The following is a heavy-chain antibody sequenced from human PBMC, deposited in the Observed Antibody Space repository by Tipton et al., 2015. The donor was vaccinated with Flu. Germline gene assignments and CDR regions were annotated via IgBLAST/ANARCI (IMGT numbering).Heavy chain of an antibody. CDR1: GFDFSDYW. V-gene: IGHV3-7*01. CDR3: VQLKFL. J-gene: IGHJ4*02. CDR2: IKEDGRET. D-gene: IGHD1-1*01. Sequence: GSLRFSCVASGFDFSDYWMTWVRQAPGKGLEWVANIKEDGRETYYADSVKGRFTISRDNAKRSLFLQMNSLRAEDTAVYYCVQLKFLWGQGTLVSVSS.